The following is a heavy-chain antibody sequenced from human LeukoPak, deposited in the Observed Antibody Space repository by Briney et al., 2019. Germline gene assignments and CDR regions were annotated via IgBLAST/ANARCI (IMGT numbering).Heavy chain of an antibody. CDR2: IIPIFGTA. D-gene: IGHD3-22*01. J-gene: IGHJ4*02. V-gene: IGHV1-69*13. CDR3: ARYSYDSSGYFDY. Sequence: SVTVSCKASGGTFSSYAISWVRQTPGQGLEWMGGIIPIFGTANYAQKFQGRVTITADESTSTAYMELSSLRSEDTAVYYCARYSYDSSGYFDYWGQGTLVTVSS. CDR1: GGTFSSYA.